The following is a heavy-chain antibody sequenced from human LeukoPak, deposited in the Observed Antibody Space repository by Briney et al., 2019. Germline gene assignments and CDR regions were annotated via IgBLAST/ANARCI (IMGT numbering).Heavy chain of an antibody. J-gene: IGHJ4*02. Sequence: SETLSLTCAVYGGSFSGYYWSWIRQPPGKGLEWIGEINHSGSTNYNPSLKSRVTISVDTSKNQFSLKLSSVTAADTAVYYCARDLAGYDSYYFDYWGQGTLVTVSS. CDR3: ARDLAGYDSYYFDY. V-gene: IGHV4-34*01. CDR1: GGSFSGYY. CDR2: INHSGST. D-gene: IGHD5-12*01.